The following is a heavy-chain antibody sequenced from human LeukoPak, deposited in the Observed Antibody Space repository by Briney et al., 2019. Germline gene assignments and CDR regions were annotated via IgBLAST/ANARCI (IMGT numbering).Heavy chain of an antibody. V-gene: IGHV4-39*01. Sequence: SETLSLTCTVSGDSVSSPTYFWGWIRHPPGKGLEWIGSIFYYGTSYYNPSLKSRVTISVDTSTNQFSLKLNSVTAADTAVCYCARGADDAFDIWGQGTMVTVSS. CDR1: GDSVSSPTYF. CDR3: ARGADDAFDI. J-gene: IGHJ3*02. CDR2: IFYYGTS. D-gene: IGHD1-26*01.